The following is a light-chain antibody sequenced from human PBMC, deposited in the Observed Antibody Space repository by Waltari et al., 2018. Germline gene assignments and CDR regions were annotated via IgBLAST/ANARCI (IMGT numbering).Light chain of an antibody. J-gene: IGKJ1*01. CDR2: GAS. V-gene: IGKV3-20*01. Sequence: ENVLTQSPGTLSLSPGERATLSCRASQSVSSSYLAWYQEKPGQAHRLLIYGASSRATGIPDRFSGSGSGTDFTLTISILEPEDFAVYYCQQYGRSPGTFGQGTKVEIK. CDR3: QQYGRSPGT. CDR1: QSVSSSY.